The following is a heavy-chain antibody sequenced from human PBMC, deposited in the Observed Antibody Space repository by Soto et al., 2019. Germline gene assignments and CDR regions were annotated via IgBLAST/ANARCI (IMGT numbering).Heavy chain of an antibody. J-gene: IGHJ4*02. D-gene: IGHD2-15*01. CDR2: IYYSGST. CDR3: ARVYCSGASCLLGYLDS. Sequence: TLSLTCTVSGGSISSGGYYWIWIRQHPGMGLEWIGYIYYSGSTYYNPSLKSRVTIMVDTSKNQFSLKLSSVTAADTAVFYCARVYCSGASCLLGYLDSWGQGTLVTVSS. V-gene: IGHV4-31*03. CDR1: GGSISSGGYY.